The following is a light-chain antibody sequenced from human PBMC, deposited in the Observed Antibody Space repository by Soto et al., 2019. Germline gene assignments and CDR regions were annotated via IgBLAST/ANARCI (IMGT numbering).Light chain of an antibody. Sequence: EIVLTQSPGLLSSSPGETAILSCRASQSIIAKHLAWYQLSPGQSPRLLIYGASGRATGVPGRIRGSRSRTEFQLTTSRLEPADFVVYCCKHFGTSPHYTLGQGTKVDIK. CDR1: QSIIAKH. CDR2: GAS. V-gene: IGKV3-20*01. CDR3: KHFGTSPHYT. J-gene: IGKJ2*01.